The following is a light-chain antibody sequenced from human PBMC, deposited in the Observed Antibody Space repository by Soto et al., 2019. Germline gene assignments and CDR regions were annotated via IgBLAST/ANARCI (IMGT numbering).Light chain of an antibody. CDR3: QQHGSSPIT. Sequence: ENGVRQSPGTLSLSQRERATLSCRASQTVTSNYLAWQQQKPGQTPRLLIYRASSRATGIPDRFSGSGSGTDFTLTISRLEPEDFAVYYCQQHGSSPITFCQGTRLEIK. J-gene: IGKJ5*01. CDR2: RAS. CDR1: QTVTSNY. V-gene: IGKV3-20*01.